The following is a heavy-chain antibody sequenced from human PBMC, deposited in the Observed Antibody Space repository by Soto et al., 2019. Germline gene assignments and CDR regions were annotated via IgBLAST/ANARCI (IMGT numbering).Heavy chain of an antibody. Sequence: GGSLRLSCAASGFTFSGYEMNWVRQAPGKGLEWVSYISSSGRTAYYADSVKGRFTISRDNAKNSLSLQMNSLRAEDTAVYYCAREAATVDYWGQGTLVTVSS. CDR2: ISSSGRTA. CDR3: AREAATVDY. D-gene: IGHD2-15*01. V-gene: IGHV3-48*03. CDR1: GFTFSGYE. J-gene: IGHJ4*02.